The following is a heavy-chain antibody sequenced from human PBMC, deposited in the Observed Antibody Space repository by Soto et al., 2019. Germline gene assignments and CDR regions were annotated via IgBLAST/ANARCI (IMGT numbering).Heavy chain of an antibody. Sequence: PSVKVSCKASGYTFTIYGISWVRQAPGQGLEWMGWISAYNGNTNYALKFQGRVTMTTDTSTSTAYMELRSLRSDDTAVYYCARSGDPVDYFYYYGMDVWGQGTTVTVSS. CDR2: ISAYNGNT. J-gene: IGHJ6*02. D-gene: IGHD4-17*01. CDR3: ARSGDPVDYFYYYGMDV. CDR1: GYTFTIYG. V-gene: IGHV1-18*01.